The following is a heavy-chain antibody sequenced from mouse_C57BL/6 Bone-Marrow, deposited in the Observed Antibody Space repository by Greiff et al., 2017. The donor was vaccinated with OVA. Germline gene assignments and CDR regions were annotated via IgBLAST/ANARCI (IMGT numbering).Heavy chain of an antibody. D-gene: IGHD2-12*01. CDR3: ASYAWFAY. Sequence: VQLKQSGAELVKPGASVKLSCTASGFTIKDYYMHWVKQRPEQGLEWIGRIDHGDGETKYAPKFQGKATITTDTSYNTAYLQLSSLTSEDTAVYSSASYAWFAYWGQGTLVTVSA. CDR2: IDHGDGET. CDR1: GFTIKDYY. V-gene: IGHV14-2*01. J-gene: IGHJ3*01.